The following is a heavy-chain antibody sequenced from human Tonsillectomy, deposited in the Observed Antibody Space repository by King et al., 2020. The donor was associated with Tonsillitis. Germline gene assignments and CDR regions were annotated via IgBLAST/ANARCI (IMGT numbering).Heavy chain of an antibody. CDR3: ARPYSSSFWFFDL. D-gene: IGHD6-6*01. J-gene: IGHJ2*01. V-gene: IGHV4-59*08. Sequence: QLQESGPGLVKPSETLSLTCTVSGDSSSSYYWSWIRQPPGKGLEWIGFAHYSGSTNYNPSLKSRVTMSVDTSKNHFSPRLNSVTAADTAVYYCARPYSSSFWFFDLWGRGTLVTVSS. CDR1: GDSSSSYY. CDR2: AHYSGST.